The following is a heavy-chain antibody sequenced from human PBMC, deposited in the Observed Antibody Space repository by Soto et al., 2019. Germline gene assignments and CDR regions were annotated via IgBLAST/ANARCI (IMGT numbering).Heavy chain of an antibody. D-gene: IGHD7-27*01. CDR2: ISHSGSA. CDR1: GYSISSDYY. Sequence: SETLSLSCAASGYSISSDYYWGWIRQPPGKGLEWIGSISHSGSAYYNPSLKTRVTMSVDTSKNQFSLKLSSVTAADTALYYCARGLSGGFDYWGQGTLVTVSS. CDR3: ARGLSGGFDY. J-gene: IGHJ4*02. V-gene: IGHV4-38-2*01.